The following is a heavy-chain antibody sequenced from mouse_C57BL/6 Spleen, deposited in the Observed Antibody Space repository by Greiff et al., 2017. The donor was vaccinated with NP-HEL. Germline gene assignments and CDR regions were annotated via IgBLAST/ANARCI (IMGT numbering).Heavy chain of an antibody. V-gene: IGHV5-4*01. J-gene: IGHJ3*01. CDR2: ISDGGSYT. Sequence: EVQRVESGGGLVKPGGSLKLSCAASGFTFSSYAMSWVRQTPEKRLEWVATISDGGSYTYYPDNVKGRFTISRDNAKNNLYLQMSHLKSEDTAMYYCARDQEGLRLGAWFAYWGQGTLVTVSA. CDR3: ARDQEGLRLGAWFAY. D-gene: IGHD2-4*01. CDR1: GFTFSSYA.